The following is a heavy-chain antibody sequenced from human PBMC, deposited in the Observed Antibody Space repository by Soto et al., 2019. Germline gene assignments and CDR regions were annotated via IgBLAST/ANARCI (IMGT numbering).Heavy chain of an antibody. CDR3: ATDSDQLLFDYNSYGMDV. CDR2: VSYDGSLK. V-gene: IGHV3-30*03. Sequence: QVQLVESGGGVVHPGRSLRLSCAASGLTFSRFGIHWVRQAPGKGLEWVAVVSYDGSLKYYADSVKGRFTISRDNSKNTLYLQMNSLRPEDTARYYCATDSDQLLFDYNSYGMDVWGQGTTVTVSS. D-gene: IGHD2-2*01. CDR1: GLTFSRFG. J-gene: IGHJ6*02.